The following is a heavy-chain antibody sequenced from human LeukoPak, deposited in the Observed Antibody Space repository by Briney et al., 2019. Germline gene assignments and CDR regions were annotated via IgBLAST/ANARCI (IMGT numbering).Heavy chain of an antibody. CDR3: ARGQFIDGYSGYVRYYFDY. D-gene: IGHD5-12*01. V-gene: IGHV4-34*01. Sequence: SETLSLTCAVYGGSFSGYYWSWIRQPPGKGLEWIGEINHSGSTNYNPSLKSRVTISVDTSKDQFSLKLSTVTAADTAVYYCARGQFIDGYSGYVRYYFDYWGQGTLVTVSS. CDR1: GGSFSGYY. CDR2: INHSGST. J-gene: IGHJ4*02.